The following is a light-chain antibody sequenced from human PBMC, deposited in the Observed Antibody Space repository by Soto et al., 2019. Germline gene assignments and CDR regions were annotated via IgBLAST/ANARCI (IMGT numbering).Light chain of an antibody. CDR1: ESISTW. V-gene: IGKV1-5*03. CDR3: QHYDSYSEA. Sequence: DIQMTQSPSTLSASVGDRVTITCRASESISTWLAWYQQKPGKAPNPLIYKASSLESGVPSRFSGSGSGTEFTLTISSLQPDDFATYYCQHYDSYSEAFGQGTKVDI. J-gene: IGKJ1*01. CDR2: KAS.